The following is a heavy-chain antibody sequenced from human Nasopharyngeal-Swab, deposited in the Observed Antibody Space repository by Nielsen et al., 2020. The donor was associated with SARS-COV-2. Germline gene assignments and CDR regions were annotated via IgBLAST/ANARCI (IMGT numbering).Heavy chain of an antibody. Sequence: SETLSLTCAVSGVSISSQYWSWIRQPPGKGLEWIGYISHNSGTNYNPSLKSRVTMFMDTSKNHFSLRLSSVTAADTGVYYCARDGNLQNYWFDPWGQGTLVTVSS. V-gene: IGHV4-59*11. CDR1: GVSISSQY. J-gene: IGHJ5*02. CDR3: ARDGNLQNYWFDP. D-gene: IGHD1-14*01. CDR2: ISHNSGT.